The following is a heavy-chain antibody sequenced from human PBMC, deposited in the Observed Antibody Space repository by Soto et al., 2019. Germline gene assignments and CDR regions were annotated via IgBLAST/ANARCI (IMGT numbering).Heavy chain of an antibody. J-gene: IGHJ4*02. V-gene: IGHV1-3*01. CDR3: VKRGCSGWYWDFDY. CDR1: GYTFTSYA. Sequence: ASVKVSCKASGYTFTSYAMHWVRQAPGQRLEWMGWINAGNGNTKYSQKFQGRVTITRNTSASTAYMELSSLRSEDTAVYYCVKRGCSGWYWDFDYWGQGTLVTVSS. CDR2: INAGNGNT. D-gene: IGHD6-19*01.